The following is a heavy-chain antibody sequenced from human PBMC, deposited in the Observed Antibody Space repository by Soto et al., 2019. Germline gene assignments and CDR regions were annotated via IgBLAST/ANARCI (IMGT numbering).Heavy chain of an antibody. J-gene: IGHJ6*02. CDR1: GASISTYY. CDR3: AITRVETPYYGGRDV. D-gene: IGHD2-21*02. CDR2: IYYTGIT. Sequence: QVQLQESGPGLVKPSETLSLACTVSGASISTYYYSWIRQAPGKALEWIGYIYYTGITNYNPSLESRVTISQDTSKNQLSLTMTSVTAADTAVYYCAITRVETPYYGGRDVWGQGTTVTVSS. V-gene: IGHV4-59*03.